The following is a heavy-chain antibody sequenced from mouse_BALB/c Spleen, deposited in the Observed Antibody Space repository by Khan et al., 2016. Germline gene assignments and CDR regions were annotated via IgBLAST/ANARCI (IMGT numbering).Heavy chain of an antibody. CDR2: ISSGGSYT. CDR1: GFTFSSYG. J-gene: IGHJ3*01. D-gene: IGHD2-1*01. V-gene: IGHV5-6*01. CDR3: SRTLLWGNGNTDGCAY. Sequence: EVELVESGGDLVKPGGSLKLSCAASGFTFSSYGMSWVRQTPDKRLEWVATISSGGSYTYYPASVKGRFTISRHNAKNTRYLQKSSLKCEDTAMYYCSRTLLWGNGNTDGCAYWGQGTRVTVSA.